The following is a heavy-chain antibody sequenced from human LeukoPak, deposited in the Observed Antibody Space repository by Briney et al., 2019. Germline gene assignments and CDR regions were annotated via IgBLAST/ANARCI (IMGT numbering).Heavy chain of an antibody. CDR1: GYTFTSYY. Sequence: GASVKVSCKASGYTFTSYYMHWVRQAPGQGLEWMGIINPSGGSTSYAQKFQGRVTMTRDTSISTAYMELSRLRSDDTAVYYCARGPLTPPTVQDPAAMENFDYWGQGTLVTVSS. CDR2: INPSGGST. D-gene: IGHD2-2*01. J-gene: IGHJ4*02. V-gene: IGHV1-46*01. CDR3: ARGPLTPPTVQDPAAMENFDY.